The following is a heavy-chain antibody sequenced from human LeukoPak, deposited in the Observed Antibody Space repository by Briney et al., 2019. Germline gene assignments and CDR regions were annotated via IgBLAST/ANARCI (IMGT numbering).Heavy chain of an antibody. J-gene: IGHJ4*02. CDR1: GGSITSYY. CDR3: ARGVTLGY. CDR2: ISYSGST. V-gene: IGHV4-59*01. Sequence: TSETLSLTCTVSGGSITSYYWSWIRQPPGKGPEWIGYISYSGSTNYNPSLKSRVTISVDTSKNQFSLKLNSVTAADTAVYYCARGVTLGYWGQGTLVTVSS. D-gene: IGHD4-23*01.